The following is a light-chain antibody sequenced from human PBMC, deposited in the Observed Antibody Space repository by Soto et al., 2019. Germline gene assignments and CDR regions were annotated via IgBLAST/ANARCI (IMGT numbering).Light chain of an antibody. J-gene: IGLJ3*02. V-gene: IGLV2-8*01. Sequence: QSALTQPPSASGSPGQSVTISCTGTSSDVGRYNYVSWYQHHPGKAPRLMIYEVNKRPSGVPDRFSGSKSGNTASLTVSGLQAEDEADYYCSSYVGSNRGVFGGGTKLTVL. CDR1: SSDVGRYNY. CDR3: SSYVGSNRGV. CDR2: EVN.